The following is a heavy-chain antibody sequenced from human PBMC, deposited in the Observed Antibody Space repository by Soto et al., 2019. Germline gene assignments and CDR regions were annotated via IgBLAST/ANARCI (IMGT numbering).Heavy chain of an antibody. CDR3: ARRLCSGGSCQNWFDP. D-gene: IGHD2-15*01. Sequence: RGESLKISCKGSGYSFTSYWIGWVRQMPGKGLEWMGIIYPGDSDTRYSPSFQGQVTISADKSISTAYLQWSSLKASDTAMYYCARRLCSGGSCQNWFDPWGQGTLVTVSS. V-gene: IGHV5-51*01. CDR1: GYSFTSYW. J-gene: IGHJ5*02. CDR2: IYPGDSDT.